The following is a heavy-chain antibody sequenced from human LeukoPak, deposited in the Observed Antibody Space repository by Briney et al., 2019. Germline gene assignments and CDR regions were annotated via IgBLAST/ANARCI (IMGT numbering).Heavy chain of an antibody. CDR1: GGSISSYY. J-gene: IGHJ4*02. Sequence: SETMSLTCTVSGGSISSYYWSWIRQPAGKGLEWIGRIYTSGSTNYNPSLKSRVTMSVDTSKNQFSLKLSSVTAADTAVYYCASSYYDFWSGSIPNYFDYWGQGTLVTVSS. CDR3: ASSYYDFWSGSIPNYFDY. D-gene: IGHD3-3*01. V-gene: IGHV4-4*07. CDR2: IYTSGST.